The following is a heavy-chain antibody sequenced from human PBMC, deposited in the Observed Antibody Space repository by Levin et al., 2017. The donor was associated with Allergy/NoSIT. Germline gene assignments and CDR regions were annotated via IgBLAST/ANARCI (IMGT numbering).Heavy chain of an antibody. J-gene: IGHJ4*02. D-gene: IGHD5-18*01. CDR3: ARPVDTAMVPGVFFDY. V-gene: IGHV5-51*01. CDR2: IYPGDSDT. Sequence: GESLKISCPVSFSLFPLSFLFFFLPLPFKGLEWMGIIYPGDSDTRYSPSFQGQVTISADKSISTAYLQWSSLKASDTAMYYCARPVDTAMVPGVFFDYWGQGTLVTVSS. CDR1: FSLFPLSF.